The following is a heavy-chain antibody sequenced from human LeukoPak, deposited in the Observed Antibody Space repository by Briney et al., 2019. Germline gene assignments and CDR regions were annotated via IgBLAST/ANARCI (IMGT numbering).Heavy chain of an antibody. Sequence: GSLRLSCAASGFSVSEKYMSWVRQAPGKGLEWVSITYSDLNTFYADSVKGRFTISRDNAKNSLYLQMNSLRAEDTAVYYCARLGSGGYGDYVDFDYWGQGTLVTVSS. CDR1: GFSVSEKY. V-gene: IGHV3-66*01. CDR2: TYSDLNT. J-gene: IGHJ4*02. D-gene: IGHD4-17*01. CDR3: ARLGSGGYGDYVDFDY.